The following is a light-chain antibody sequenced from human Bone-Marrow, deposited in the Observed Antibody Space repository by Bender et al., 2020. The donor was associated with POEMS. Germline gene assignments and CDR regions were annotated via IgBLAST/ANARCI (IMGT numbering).Light chain of an antibody. CDR2: STD. CDR3: VAWDDTLNGWV. Sequence: QSVLTQPPTTSGTPGQRVTISCSGRGSNIGSNTVSWYQQLPGTAPKLLIYSTDSRPSGVPDRFSGSKSGTSASLAISGLQSEDEADYYCVAWDDTLNGWVFGGGTKLTVL. CDR1: GSNIGSNT. V-gene: IGLV1-44*01. J-gene: IGLJ2*01.